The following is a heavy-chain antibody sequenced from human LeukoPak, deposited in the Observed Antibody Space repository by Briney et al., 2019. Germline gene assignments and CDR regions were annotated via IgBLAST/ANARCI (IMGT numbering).Heavy chain of an antibody. CDR1: VYTLTELS. CDR3: ATDRGGSGTYYFNY. CDR2: FVPEDDET. V-gene: IGHV1-24*01. D-gene: IGHD2-15*01. Sequence: GASVNVSCKISVYTLTELSIHWVRQAPGIGLAWMGGFVPEDDETIYAQKFQGRVTMTEDTSTDTAYMELSSLKSEDTAVYYCATDRGGSGTYYFNYWGQGTLVTVSS. J-gene: IGHJ4*02.